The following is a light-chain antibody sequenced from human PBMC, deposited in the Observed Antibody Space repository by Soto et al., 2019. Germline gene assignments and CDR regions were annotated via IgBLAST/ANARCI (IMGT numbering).Light chain of an antibody. V-gene: IGKV4-1*01. CDR1: QTVFHTSYNKDF. J-gene: IGKJ2*01. CDR3: QQYYCNVT. Sequence: IVMTQSPDSRSVSLGERATINCKSSQTVFHTSYNKDFLAWYQQKAGQPPKLLFYWASTRESGVPARFSGGGSGTDFSLTISSLPREDVAVYYCQQYYCNVTIGQGSKVEIX. CDR2: WAS.